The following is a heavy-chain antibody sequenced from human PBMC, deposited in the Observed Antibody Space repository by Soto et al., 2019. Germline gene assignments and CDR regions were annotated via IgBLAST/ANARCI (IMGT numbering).Heavy chain of an antibody. CDR3: ARGVVPAAIYYYYYGMDV. CDR1: GYTFTGYY. CDR2: INPNSGGT. D-gene: IGHD2-2*01. V-gene: IGHV1-2*04. Sequence: SVKVSCKASGYTFTGYYMHWVRQAPGQGLEWMGWINPNSGGTNYAQKFQGWVTMTRDTSISTAYMELSRLRSDDTAVYYCARGVVPAAIYYYYYGMDVWGQGTTVTLSS. J-gene: IGHJ6*02.